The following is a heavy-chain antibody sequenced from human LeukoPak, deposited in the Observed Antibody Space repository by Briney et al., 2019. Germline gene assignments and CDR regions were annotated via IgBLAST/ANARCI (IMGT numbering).Heavy chain of an antibody. Sequence: GGSLRLSCAASGFTFSSYEMSWVRQAPGKGLEWVPYISSSGSTIYYADSVKGRFTISRDNAKNTLYLQMNSLRAEDTDVYYCAGNFSPIGQITFLGVAQYTCFDPWGQEPVVTVSS. D-gene: IGHD3-3*01. J-gene: IGHJ5*02. V-gene: IGHV3-48*03. CDR2: ISSSGSTI. CDR1: GFTFSSYE. CDR3: AGNFSPIGQITFLGVAQYTCFDP.